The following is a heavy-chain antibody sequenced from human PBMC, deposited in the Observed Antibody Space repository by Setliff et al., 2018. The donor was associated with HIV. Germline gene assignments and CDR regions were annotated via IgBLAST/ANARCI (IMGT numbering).Heavy chain of an antibody. V-gene: IGHV4-39*07. D-gene: IGHD4-4*01. J-gene: IGHJ3*02. CDR3: ATSLITVPPDAFDI. CDR1: GGSTSSSSYY. Sequence: SETLSLTCTVAGGSTSSSSYYWGWIRQPPGMGLEWIASIYHNGNTYYNPSLKRRVTMSVDTSKNQFSLQLSSVTAADTAVYYCATSLITVPPDAFDIWGQGTMCTVS. CDR2: IYHNGNT.